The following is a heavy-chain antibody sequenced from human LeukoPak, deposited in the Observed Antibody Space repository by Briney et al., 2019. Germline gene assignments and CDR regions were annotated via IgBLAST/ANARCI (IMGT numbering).Heavy chain of an antibody. CDR2: IKQDGSET. V-gene: IGHV3-7*01. J-gene: IGHJ1*01. CDR3: AGCSGWLIHH. D-gene: IGHD6-13*01. CDR1: GFTFSSYW. Sequence: PGGSLRLSCAASGFTFSSYWMKWVRHPPGKGLEWVAGIKQDGSETLYVDSVRGRLTMSRDNAQNSLYLQMNSLRTEDTAVYYCAGCSGWLIHHWGQGTLVAVSS.